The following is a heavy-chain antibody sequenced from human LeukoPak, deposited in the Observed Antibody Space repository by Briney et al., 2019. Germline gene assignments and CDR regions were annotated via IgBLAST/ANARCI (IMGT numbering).Heavy chain of an antibody. J-gene: IGHJ4*02. Sequence: GGSLRLSSAASGFTVSSNYMSWVRQAPGKGLEWVSVIYSGGSTYYADSVKGRFTISRDNSKNTLYLQMNSLRAEDTAVYYCARDRSTVTGDYWGQGTLVTVSS. CDR1: GFTVSSNY. CDR2: IYSGGST. D-gene: IGHD4-17*01. V-gene: IGHV3-66*02. CDR3: ARDRSTVTGDY.